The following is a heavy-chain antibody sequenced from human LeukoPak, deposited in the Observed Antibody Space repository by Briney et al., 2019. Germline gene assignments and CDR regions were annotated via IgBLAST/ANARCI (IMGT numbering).Heavy chain of an antibody. V-gene: IGHV4-38-2*02. J-gene: IGHJ4*02. CDR2: IYHSGST. D-gene: IGHD4-23*01. CDR1: GYSISSGYY. Sequence: PSETLSLTCTVSGYSISSGYYGGWIRQPPGKGLEWIGSIYHSGSTYYNPSLKSRVTISVDTSKNQFSLKLSSVTAADTAVYYCVMTTVVTLFDYWGQGTLVTVSS. CDR3: VMTTVVTLFDY.